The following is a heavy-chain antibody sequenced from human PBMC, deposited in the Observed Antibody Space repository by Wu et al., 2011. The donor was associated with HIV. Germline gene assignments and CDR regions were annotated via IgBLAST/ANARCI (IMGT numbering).Heavy chain of an antibody. CDR1: GYTFSGYY. CDR2: INPKIGGT. Sequence: QVQLVQSGAEVRKPGASVKVSCKASGYTFSGYYMHWVRQAPGQGLEWMGWINPKIGGTNYAHKFQGRVTLTRDTSIATGFMELTSLKSDDAAIYYCARGRIPAAVPEFDYWGQGTLVTVSS. J-gene: IGHJ4*02. CDR3: ARGRIPAAVPEFDY. V-gene: IGHV1-2*07. D-gene: IGHD6-13*01.